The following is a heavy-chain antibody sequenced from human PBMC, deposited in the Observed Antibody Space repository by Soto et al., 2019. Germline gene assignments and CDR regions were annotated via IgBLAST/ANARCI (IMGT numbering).Heavy chain of an antibody. CDR2: IYWNDDK. D-gene: IGHD5-18*01. Sequence: SGPTLVNPTHTLTLTCTFSGFSLSTFGMGVGWIRQPPGKAMDWLALIYWNDDKRYSPSLKSRLTITKDTSKNLVVLTMTNMDHVDTATYYCVNSTDSSPSDNSGQGTLLPVSP. J-gene: IGHJ4*02. CDR1: GFSLSTFGMG. CDR3: VNSTDSSPSDN. V-gene: IGHV2-5*01.